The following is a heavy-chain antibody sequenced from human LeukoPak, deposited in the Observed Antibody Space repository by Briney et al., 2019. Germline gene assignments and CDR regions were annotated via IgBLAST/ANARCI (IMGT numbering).Heavy chain of an antibody. V-gene: IGHV4-34*01. CDR2: INHSGST. CDR3: ARPLTYYYGSGRYLSAFDI. D-gene: IGHD3-10*01. Sequence: PSETLSLTCAVYGGSFSGYYWSWIRQPPGKGLEWIGEINHSGSTNYNPSLKSRVTISVDTSKNQFSLKLSSVAAADTAVYYCARPLTYYYGSGRYLSAFDIWGQGTMVTVSS. J-gene: IGHJ3*02. CDR1: GGSFSGYY.